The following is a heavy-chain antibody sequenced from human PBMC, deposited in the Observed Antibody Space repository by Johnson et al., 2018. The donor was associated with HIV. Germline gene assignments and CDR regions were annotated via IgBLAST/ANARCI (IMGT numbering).Heavy chain of an antibody. CDR2: LYSGGST. D-gene: IGHD2/OR15-2a*01. CDR1: GFTFSSYA. Sequence: VQLVESGGGVVQPGRSLKLSCAASGFTFSSYAMSWVRQAPGKGLEWVSVLYSGGSTYYADSVKARFTISRDNSKNTLYLQMNSLRAEDTAVYYCARVQFLPPNAFDIWGQGTMVTVSS. J-gene: IGHJ3*02. V-gene: IGHV3-66*01. CDR3: ARVQFLPPNAFDI.